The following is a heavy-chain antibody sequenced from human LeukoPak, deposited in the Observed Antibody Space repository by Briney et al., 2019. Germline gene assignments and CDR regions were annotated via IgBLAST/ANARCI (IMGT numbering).Heavy chain of an antibody. CDR1: GFTFSSYE. CDR3: VTEYWHRFDY. Sequence: GGSLRLSCAASGFTFSSYEMNWVRQAPGKGLEWVSYISSSGSTIYYADSVKGRFTISRDNAENSVYLQMNSLRAEDTAVYFCVTEYWHRFDYWGQGLLLTVSS. J-gene: IGHJ4*02. CDR2: ISSSGSTI. D-gene: IGHD3-3*02. V-gene: IGHV3-48*03.